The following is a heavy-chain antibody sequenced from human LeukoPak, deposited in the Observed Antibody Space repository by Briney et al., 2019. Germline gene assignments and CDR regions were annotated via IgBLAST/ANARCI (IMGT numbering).Heavy chain of an antibody. Sequence: ETLSLTCAVSGGSISSGGYSWSWVRQAPGKGLEWVSAISGSGGSTYYADSVKGRFTISRDNSKNTLYLQMNSLRAEDTAVYYCAKSDTAMVTGILDYWGQGTLVTVSS. CDR2: ISGSGGST. V-gene: IGHV3-23*01. CDR1: GGSISSGGYS. J-gene: IGHJ4*02. CDR3: AKSDTAMVTGILDY. D-gene: IGHD5-18*01.